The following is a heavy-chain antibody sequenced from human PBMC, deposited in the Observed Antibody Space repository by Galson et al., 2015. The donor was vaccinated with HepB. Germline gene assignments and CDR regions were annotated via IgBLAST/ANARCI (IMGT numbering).Heavy chain of an antibody. CDR2: ISGXNGNT. Sequence: SVKVSCKASGYTXXXYGINXXXQAPGKGLGWMGWISGXNGNTKYAQKVQGRVTMTTDTSTSTAYKELRSLRSDDTAVYYCARDLSITTXCGGYWGQGTLVTVSS. CDR3: ARDLSITTXCGGY. J-gene: IGHJ4*02. D-gene: IGHD1-14*01. V-gene: IGHV1-18*01. CDR1: GYTXXXYG.